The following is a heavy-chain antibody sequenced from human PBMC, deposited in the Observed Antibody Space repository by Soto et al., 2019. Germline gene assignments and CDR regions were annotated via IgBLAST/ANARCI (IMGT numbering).Heavy chain of an antibody. CDR1: GFTFSSYA. CDR2: IGGSGDST. Sequence: PGGSLRLSCAASGFTFSSYAMSWVRQAPGKGLEWVSTIGGSGDSTYYADSVKGRFTISRDNSKNTLYVQMNSLRAEDTAVYFCTKDLGYTYGSSDFWGQGTLVTVS. J-gene: IGHJ4*02. D-gene: IGHD5-18*01. V-gene: IGHV3-23*01. CDR3: TKDLGYTYGSSDF.